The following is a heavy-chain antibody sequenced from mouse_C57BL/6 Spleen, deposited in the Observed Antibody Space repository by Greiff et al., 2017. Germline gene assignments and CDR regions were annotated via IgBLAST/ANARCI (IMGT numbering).Heavy chain of an antibody. V-gene: IGHV2-6*01. CDR2: IWGVGST. CDR3: ASGLGNYGFAY. CDR1: GFSLTSYG. D-gene: IGHD2-1*01. J-gene: IGHJ3*01. Sequence: VQLQQSGPGLVAPSQSLSITCTVSGFSLTSYGVDWFRQSPGKGLEWLGVIWGVGSTNYNSALKSRLSISKDNSKSQVFLKMNSLQTDDTAMYYCASGLGNYGFAYWGQGTLVTVSA.